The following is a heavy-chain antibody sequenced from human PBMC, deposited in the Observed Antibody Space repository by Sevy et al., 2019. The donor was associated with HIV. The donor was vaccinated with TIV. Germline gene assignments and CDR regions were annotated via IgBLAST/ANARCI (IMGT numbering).Heavy chain of an antibody. CDR3: AGGGFLSRY. CDR2: INQAGSDK. V-gene: IGHV3-7*01. Sequence: AGSLRLSCAASGFTFSDSWMTWVRQGPGKGLEWVANINQAGSDKYYVDSVRGRFTISRDNAKNSLYLQMNSLRVEDTALYYCAGGGFLSRYWGQGSLVTVSS. J-gene: IGHJ4*02. D-gene: IGHD2-15*01. CDR1: GFTFSDSW.